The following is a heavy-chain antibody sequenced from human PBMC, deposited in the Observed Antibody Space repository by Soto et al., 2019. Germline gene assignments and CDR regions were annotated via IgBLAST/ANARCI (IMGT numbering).Heavy chain of an antibody. V-gene: IGHV4-31*03. Sequence: QVQLQESGPGLVKPSQTLVLTCSVSGDSISSVSSFWTWIRQHPGKGLEWIGYIYYSGSTYYNPSLKSRVTISVDTSKNQFSLKLSSLTAADTAVYYCAREGGDGVDIWGQGTLVTVSS. J-gene: IGHJ4*02. CDR1: GDSISSVSSF. CDR2: IYYSGST. CDR3: AREGGDGVDI. D-gene: IGHD3-16*01.